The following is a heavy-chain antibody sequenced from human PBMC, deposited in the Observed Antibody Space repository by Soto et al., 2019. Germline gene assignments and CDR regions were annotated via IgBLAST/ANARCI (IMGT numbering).Heavy chain of an antibody. D-gene: IGHD1-1*01. CDR2: ISYDGSNK. V-gene: IGHV3-30*18. CDR1: GFTVSSYG. Sequence: QVQLVESGGGVVQPGRSLRLSCAASGFTVSSYGMHWVRQAPGKGLEWVAVISYDGSNKYYADSVKGRFTISRDNSKNTLYLQMNSLRAEDTAVYYCAKDQGTVYNWNDWGAFDIWGQGTMVTVSS. J-gene: IGHJ3*02. CDR3: AKDQGTVYNWNDWGAFDI.